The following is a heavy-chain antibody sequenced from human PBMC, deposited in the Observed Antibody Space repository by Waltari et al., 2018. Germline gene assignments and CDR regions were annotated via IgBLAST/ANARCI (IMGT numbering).Heavy chain of an antibody. D-gene: IGHD2-2*01. CDR3: ATSRTFDY. Sequence: EVQLVESGGGLVQPGGSLRLPCVASGFTFSSYWMNWVRKAPGKGREWVANIKQDGSEKDFVDSVKGRFTIARDNAKNSLFLQVNSLRAEDTAVYYCATSRTFDYWGQGTLVTVSS. CDR2: IKQDGSEK. J-gene: IGHJ4*02. CDR1: GFTFSSYW. V-gene: IGHV3-7*01.